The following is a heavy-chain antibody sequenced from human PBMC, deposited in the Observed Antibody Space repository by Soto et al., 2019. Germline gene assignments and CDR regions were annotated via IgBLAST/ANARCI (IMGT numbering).Heavy chain of an antibody. CDR3: ARGMDYGSGSYRH. D-gene: IGHD3-10*01. V-gene: IGHV3-21*01. Sequence: EVQLLESGGGLVQPGGSLRLSCAASGFTFSSYAMSWVRQAPGKGLEWVSAISSSSSYIYYADSVKGRFTISRDNAKNSLYLQMNSLRAEDTAVYYCARGMDYGSGSYRHGGQGTLVTVSS. CDR1: GFTFSSYA. CDR2: ISSSSSYI. J-gene: IGHJ4*02.